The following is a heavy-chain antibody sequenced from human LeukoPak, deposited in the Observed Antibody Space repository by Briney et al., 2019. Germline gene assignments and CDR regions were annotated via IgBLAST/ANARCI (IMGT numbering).Heavy chain of an antibody. D-gene: IGHD5-18*01. CDR2: INPNSGGT. CDR3: ARILYVDTSMVSPPDY. Sequence: ASVKVSCKASGYTFTDYYMHWVRQDPGQGLEWMGWINPNSGGTNYAQKFQGRVTMSRDTSISTAYKELSRLRSDDTAVYYCARILYVDTSMVSPPDYWGQGTLVTVSS. V-gene: IGHV1-2*02. J-gene: IGHJ4*02. CDR1: GYTFTDYY.